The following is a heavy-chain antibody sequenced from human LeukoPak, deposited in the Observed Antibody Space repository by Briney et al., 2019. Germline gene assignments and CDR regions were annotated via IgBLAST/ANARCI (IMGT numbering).Heavy chain of an antibody. CDR3: ARGYNHDAFDI. CDR1: GYTFTSYD. J-gene: IGHJ3*02. CDR2: MNPNSGNT. V-gene: IGHV1-8*03. D-gene: IGHD5-24*01. Sequence: ASVKVSCKASGYTFTSYDINWVRQATGQGLEWMGWMNPNSGNTGYAQKFQGRVTITRNTSMSTAYMELSSLRSEDTAVYYCARGYNHDAFDIWGQGTMVTVSS.